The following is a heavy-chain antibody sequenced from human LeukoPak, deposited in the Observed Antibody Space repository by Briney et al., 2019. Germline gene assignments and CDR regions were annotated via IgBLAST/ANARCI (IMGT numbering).Heavy chain of an antibody. V-gene: IGHV4-30-2*01. J-gene: IGHJ5*02. D-gene: IGHD3-9*01. Sequence: PSQTLSLTCAVSGGSISSGGYSWSWIRQPPGKGLEWIGYIYHSGSTYYNPSLKSRVTISVDTSKNQFSLKLSSVTAADTAVYYCARVRGVRYFDWLDPENWFDPWGQGTLVTVSS. CDR2: IYHSGST. CDR1: GGSISSGGYS. CDR3: ARVRGVRYFDWLDPENWFDP.